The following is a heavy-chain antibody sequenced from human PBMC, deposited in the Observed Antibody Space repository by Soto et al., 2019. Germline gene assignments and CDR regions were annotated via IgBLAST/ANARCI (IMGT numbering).Heavy chain of an antibody. V-gene: IGHV1-69*02. J-gene: IGHJ3*02. CDR3: TIGSWSGEVFDI. Sequence: QVQLVQSGAEVKKPGSSVKVSCKDSGGTFSTYSMFWLRQAPGQGLEWMGRIIPMLGIRNYAQRFQDRVTLTADKSTATAHMELSSLRSEDTALYYCTIGSWSGEVFDIWGQGTMVTVSS. CDR2: IIPMLGIR. CDR1: GGTFSTYS. D-gene: IGHD2-21*01.